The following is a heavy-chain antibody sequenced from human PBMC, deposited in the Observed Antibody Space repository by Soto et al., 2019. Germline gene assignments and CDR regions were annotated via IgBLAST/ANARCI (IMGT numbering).Heavy chain of an antibody. CDR2: ISVYNGNT. J-gene: IGHJ6*02. D-gene: IGHD6-13*01. CDR1: GYTFTSYG. CDR3: ARYSSSWSENYYYYGMDV. V-gene: IGHV1-18*01. Sequence: ASVKVSCKASGYTFTSYGIRWVRQAPGQGLEWMGWISVYNGNTNYAQKLQGRVTMTTDTSTSTAYMELRSLRSDDTAVYYCARYSSSWSENYYYYGMDVWGQGTTVTVSS.